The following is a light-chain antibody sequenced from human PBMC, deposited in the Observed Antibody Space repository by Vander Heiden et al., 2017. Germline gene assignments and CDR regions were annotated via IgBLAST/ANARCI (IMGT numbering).Light chain of an antibody. V-gene: IGKV4-1*01. CDR2: WAS. J-gene: IGKJ1*01. CDR1: QSVLYSCNNKNF. CDR3: QQYYTSPWT. Sequence: TVMTQTPDPLAVSRGERATINCKSSQSVLYSCNNKNFLTWYQQKPGQPPKKVISWASTRGSGVPDRFSGSGSGTDFTLNISSLQAEDVAVYYCQQYYTSPWTFGQGTKVEIK.